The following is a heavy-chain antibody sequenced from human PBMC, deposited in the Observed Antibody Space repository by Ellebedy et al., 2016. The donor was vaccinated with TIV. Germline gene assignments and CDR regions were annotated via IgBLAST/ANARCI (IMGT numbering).Heavy chain of an antibody. V-gene: IGHV1-46*01. CDR2: INPSSGTT. Sequence: ASVKVSCKASGYTLISHYMHWVRQAPGQGLEWMGIINPSSGTTTYAQKFQDRVTMTRDTSTSTVYMEVNNLRSEDTAVYYCARDLSYYGSGSRHYYYYYGMDVWGQGTTVTVPS. CDR1: GYTLISHY. D-gene: IGHD3-10*01. CDR3: ARDLSYYGSGSRHYYYYYGMDV. J-gene: IGHJ6*02.